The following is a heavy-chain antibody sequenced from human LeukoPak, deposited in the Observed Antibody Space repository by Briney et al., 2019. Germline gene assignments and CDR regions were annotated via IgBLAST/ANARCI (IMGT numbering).Heavy chain of an antibody. CDR1: GGSFSGYY. CDR3: ARDRTQYSSRWYRLFHY. V-gene: IGHV4-34*01. Sequence: PSETLSLTCAVYGGSFSGYYWSWIRQPPGKGLEWIGEINHSGSTNYNPSLKSRVTISVDTSKNQFSLKLSSVTAADTAVYYCARDRTQYSSRWYRLFHYWGQGTLVTVSS. CDR2: INHSGST. J-gene: IGHJ4*02. D-gene: IGHD6-19*01.